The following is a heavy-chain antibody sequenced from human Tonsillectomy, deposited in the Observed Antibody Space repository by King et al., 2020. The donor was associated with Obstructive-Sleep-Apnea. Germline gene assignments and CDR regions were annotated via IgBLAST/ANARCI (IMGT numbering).Heavy chain of an antibody. CDR3: AKSPDFYGSGSYFY. V-gene: IGHV3-23*04. J-gene: IGHJ4*02. D-gene: IGHD3-10*01. CDR1: EFTFSSYA. Sequence: VQLVESGGGLVQPGGSLRLSCAASEFTFSSYAMSWVRQAPGKGLEWVSTIIGSGGSTYYADSVKGRFTISRDNSKDTLYLQMNSLRAEDTAVYFCAKSPDFYGSGSYFYWGQGTLVTVSS. CDR2: IIGSGGST.